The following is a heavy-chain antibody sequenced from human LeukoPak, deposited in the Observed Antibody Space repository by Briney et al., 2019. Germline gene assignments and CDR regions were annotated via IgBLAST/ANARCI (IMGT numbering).Heavy chain of an antibody. J-gene: IGHJ4*02. CDR3: ARPPSDNLLTGSLYYFDN. CDR2: ISGSGDST. CDR1: GFSFSSCA. D-gene: IGHD3-9*01. V-gene: IGHV3-23*01. Sequence: GGSLRLSCAASGFSFSSCAMSWVRQAPGKGLEWVSGISGSGDSTDYADSVKGRFPISRDNSKNTLYLQINSLRAEDTAVYYCARPPSDNLLTGSLYYFDNWGQGTLVTVSS.